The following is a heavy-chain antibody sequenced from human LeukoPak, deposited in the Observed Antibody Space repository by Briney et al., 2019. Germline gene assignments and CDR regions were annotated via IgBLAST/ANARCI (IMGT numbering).Heavy chain of an antibody. J-gene: IGHJ6*03. D-gene: IGHD4/OR15-4a*01. CDR3: ARDHLPAGAPGYYMDV. Sequence: SGTLSLTCTEPGGSVSSHFWSWIRQPPGKGLEWIGYIYNSGITNYNPSLKSRVTMSVDTSKNQFSLMLRSVTAADTAVYYCARDHLPAGAPGYYMDVWGKGTTVTVSS. V-gene: IGHV4-59*02. CDR2: IYNSGIT. CDR1: GGSVSSHF.